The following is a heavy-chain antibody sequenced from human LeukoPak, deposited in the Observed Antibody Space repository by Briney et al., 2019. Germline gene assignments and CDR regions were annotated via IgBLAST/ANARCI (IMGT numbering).Heavy chain of an antibody. CDR3: AKDKGYCSSTSCYTIFDY. J-gene: IGHJ4*02. D-gene: IGHD2-2*02. CDR2: ISGSGGST. V-gene: IGHV3-23*01. Sequence: GGSLPLSCAASGFTFSSDAMSGVRPAPGKGLEWVSAISGSGGSTYYADSVKGLFTISRDNSKNTLYLQMNSLRAEDTAVYYCAKDKGYCSSTSCYTIFDYWGQGTLVTVSS. CDR1: GFTFSSDA.